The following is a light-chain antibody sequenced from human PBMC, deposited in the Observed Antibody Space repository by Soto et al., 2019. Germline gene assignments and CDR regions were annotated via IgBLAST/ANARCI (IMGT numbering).Light chain of an antibody. J-gene: IGKJ4*01. CDR2: GAS. CDR1: EDINRN. V-gene: IGKV3-15*01. CDR3: QQYNNWPPLT. Sequence: ETVMTQSPATLSVSPGERASLSCRASEDINRNLAWYQQKSGQAPRLLIYGASTRATGIPARFSGSGSGTEFTLTISTLQSEDFALYYCQQYNNWPPLTFGGGTKVEI.